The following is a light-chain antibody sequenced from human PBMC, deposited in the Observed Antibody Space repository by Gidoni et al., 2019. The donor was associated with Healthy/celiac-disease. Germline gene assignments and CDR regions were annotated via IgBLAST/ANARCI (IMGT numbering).Light chain of an antibody. CDR1: QNILYSSNSKNY. CDR3: QQYYSTPTWT. V-gene: IGKV4-1*01. Sequence: DIVMTQSPDSLAVSLGERATINCKSSQNILYSSNSKNYLAWYQQKPGQPPKMLIYWASPRESGVPDRCSGSGSGTDFTLTISSLQAEDVAVYYCQQYYSTPTWTFGQGTKVEIK. CDR2: WAS. J-gene: IGKJ1*01.